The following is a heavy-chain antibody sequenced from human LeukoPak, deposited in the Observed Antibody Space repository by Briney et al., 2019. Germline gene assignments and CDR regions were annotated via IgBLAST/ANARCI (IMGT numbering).Heavy chain of an antibody. V-gene: IGHV3-21*06. CDR1: GFTFSSYA. J-gene: IGHJ6*03. CDR2: ISSRSKYI. Sequence: GGSLRLSCAASGFTFSSYAMSWVRQAPGKGLEWVASISSRSKYIYHASSVKGRFTISRDDAKNSLYLQMNSLRADDTAVYYCARAFDTSWDYYYMDVWGKGTTVTVFS. CDR3: ARAFDTSWDYYYMDV. D-gene: IGHD2-2*01.